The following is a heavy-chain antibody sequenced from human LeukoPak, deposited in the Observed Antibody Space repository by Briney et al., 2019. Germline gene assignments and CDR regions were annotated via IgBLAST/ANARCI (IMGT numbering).Heavy chain of an antibody. D-gene: IGHD4-23*01. CDR3: ARDHDYGGRFDY. Sequence: GGSLRLSCAASGFTFSSYWMSWVRQAPGKGLEWVAVISYDGSNKYYADSVKGRFTISRDNSKNTLYLQMNSLRAEDTAVYYCARDHDYGGRFDYWGQGTLVTVSS. J-gene: IGHJ4*02. CDR2: ISYDGSNK. V-gene: IGHV3-30-3*01. CDR1: GFTFSSYW.